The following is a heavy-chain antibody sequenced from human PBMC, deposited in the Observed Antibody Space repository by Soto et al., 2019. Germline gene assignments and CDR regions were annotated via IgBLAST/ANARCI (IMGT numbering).Heavy chain of an antibody. CDR1: GFTFSHYW. CDR2: IKEDGSDR. D-gene: IGHD3-10*01. CDR3: ARAGSENEY. V-gene: IGHV3-7*05. Sequence: EVQLVESGGGLVQPGGSLRLSCEASGFTFSHYWMTLVRQAPGKGLEWLANIKEDGSDRNYVDSVKGRFTISRDNAKNSLYLQLNGLRAEDTAVYYCARAGSENEYWGQGTLVTVSS. J-gene: IGHJ4*02.